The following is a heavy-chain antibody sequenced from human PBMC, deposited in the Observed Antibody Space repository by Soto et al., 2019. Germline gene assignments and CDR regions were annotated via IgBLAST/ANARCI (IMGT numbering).Heavy chain of an antibody. CDR2: INHSGST. D-gene: IGHD3-10*01. CDR3: ARGIYMVRGVISYYFDY. Sequence: SETLSLTCAVYGGSFSGYYWSWIRQPPGKGLEWIGEINHSGSTNYNPSLKSRVTISVDTSKNQFSLKLSSVTAADTAVYYCARGIYMVRGVISYYFDYWGQGTLVT. J-gene: IGHJ4*02. V-gene: IGHV4-34*01. CDR1: GGSFSGYY.